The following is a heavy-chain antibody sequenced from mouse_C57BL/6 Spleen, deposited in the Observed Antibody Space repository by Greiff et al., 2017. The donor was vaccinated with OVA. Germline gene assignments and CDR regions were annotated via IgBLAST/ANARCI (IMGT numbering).Heavy chain of an antibody. CDR2: ISDGGSYT. J-gene: IGHJ2*01. D-gene: IGHD1-1*01. Sequence: EVKLMESGGGLVKPGGSLKLSCAASGFTFSSYAMSWVRQTPEKRLEWVATISDGGSYTYYPDNVKGRFTISRDNAKNNLYLQMSHLKSEDTAMDYCARESDYGSSPYYFDYWGQGTTLTVSS. CDR1: GFTFSSYA. V-gene: IGHV5-4*01. CDR3: ARESDYGSSPYYFDY.